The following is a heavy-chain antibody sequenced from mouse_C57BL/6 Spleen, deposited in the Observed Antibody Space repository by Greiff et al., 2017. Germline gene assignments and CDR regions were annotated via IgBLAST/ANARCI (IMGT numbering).Heavy chain of an antibody. J-gene: IGHJ4*01. V-gene: IGHV1-61*01. CDR3: ASGYYEDYAMDY. Sequence: QVQLQQPGAELVRPGSSVKLSCKASGYTFTSYWMDWVKQRPGQGLEWIGNIYPSDSETHYNQKFKDKATLTVDKSSSTAYMQLSSLTSEDSAVYYCASGYYEDYAMDYWGQGTSVTVSS. CDR2: IYPSDSET. CDR1: GYTFTSYW. D-gene: IGHD2-3*01.